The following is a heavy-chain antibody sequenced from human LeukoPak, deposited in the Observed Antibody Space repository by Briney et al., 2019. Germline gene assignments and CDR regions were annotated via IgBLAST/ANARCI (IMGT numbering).Heavy chain of an antibody. CDR2: IYYSGST. D-gene: IGHD6-13*01. J-gene: IGHJ6*03. CDR1: GGSISSHY. CDR3: ARDSSSSTWFDYYYMDV. Sequence: SETLFLTCTVSGGSISSHYWSWIRQPPGKGLEWIGYIYYSGSTNYNPSLKSRVTISVDTSKNQFSLKLSSVTAADTAVYYCARDSSSSTWFDYYYMDVWGKGTTVTVSS. V-gene: IGHV4-59*11.